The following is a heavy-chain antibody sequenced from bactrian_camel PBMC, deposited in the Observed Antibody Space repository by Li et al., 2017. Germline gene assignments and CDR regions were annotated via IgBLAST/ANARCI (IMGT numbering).Heavy chain of an antibody. V-gene: IGHV3S6*01. Sequence: HVQLVESGGGSVQAGGSLRLSCAASGWTGSSNCMGWFRQGPGKEREGVAVTYTIGDDTHYADSVKGRFTISKDSAENTLYLQMNNLKPEDTAMYYCAAEASYSGDLFGFWGQGTQVTVS. CDR2: TYTIGDDT. J-gene: IGHJ6*01. D-gene: IGHD2*01. CDR1: GWTGSSNC. CDR3: AAEASYSGDLFGF.